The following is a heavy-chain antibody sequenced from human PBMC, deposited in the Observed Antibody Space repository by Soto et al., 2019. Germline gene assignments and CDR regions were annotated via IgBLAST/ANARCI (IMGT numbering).Heavy chain of an antibody. J-gene: IGHJ5*02. CDR3: ARDQTTGDWFDA. Sequence: EVQLVESGGGLVQPGGSLRLSCGASGFDFNNYWMHWVRQDPGKGLVWVSRINGDGSDTKYADSVKGRFTISRDNAKKTVYLQMNSLRAEDPAVYYCARDQTTGDWFDAWGQGTLVTVSS. CDR2: INGDGSDT. CDR1: GFDFNNYW. V-gene: IGHV3-74*03. D-gene: IGHD4-17*01.